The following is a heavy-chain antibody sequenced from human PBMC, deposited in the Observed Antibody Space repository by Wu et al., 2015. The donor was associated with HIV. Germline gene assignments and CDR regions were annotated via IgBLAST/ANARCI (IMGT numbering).Heavy chain of an antibody. V-gene: IGHV1-18*01. D-gene: IGHD4-23*01. CDR1: GYNLNLFG. CDR2: ISPLNGKT. CDR3: ARDFVGRATVVTPGLFDY. Sequence: QVQVVQSGPEMKRPGSSVKVSCKIFGYNLNLFGINWVRQAPGQGPEWVAWISPLNGKTNYAKKIQGRVAVTIDTPTDTVYMELRSLRSDDTAVYYCARDFVGRATVVTPGLFDYWGEGTLVTVSS. J-gene: IGHJ4*02.